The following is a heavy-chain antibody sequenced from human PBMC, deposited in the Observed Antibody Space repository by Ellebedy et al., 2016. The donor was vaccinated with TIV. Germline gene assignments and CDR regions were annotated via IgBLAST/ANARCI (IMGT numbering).Heavy chain of an antibody. Sequence: SETLSLXCTVSGGSISSYYWSWIRQPPGKGLEWIGYIYYSGSTNYNPSLKSRVTISVDTSKNQFSLKLSSVTAADTAVYYCARDRRSGATIYYYYYYGMDVWGQGTTVTVSS. J-gene: IGHJ6*02. CDR2: IYYSGST. D-gene: IGHD5-12*01. CDR1: GGSISSYY. V-gene: IGHV4-59*01. CDR3: ARDRRSGATIYYYYYYGMDV.